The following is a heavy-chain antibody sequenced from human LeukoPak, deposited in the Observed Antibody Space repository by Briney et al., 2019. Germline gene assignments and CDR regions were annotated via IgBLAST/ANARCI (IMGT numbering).Heavy chain of an antibody. CDR1: EFTFSSYS. V-gene: IGHV3-48*01. Sequence: GGSLRLSCAASEFTFSSYSMSWVRQAPGKGLEWVSYITNSGNSKSYADSVKGRFTISRDNTKNSLYLQMNGLRAEDTAVYYCARVYHSSSGRAIDYWGQGTLVTVSS. J-gene: IGHJ4*02. CDR3: ARVYHSSSGRAIDY. D-gene: IGHD6-6*01. CDR2: ITNSGNSK.